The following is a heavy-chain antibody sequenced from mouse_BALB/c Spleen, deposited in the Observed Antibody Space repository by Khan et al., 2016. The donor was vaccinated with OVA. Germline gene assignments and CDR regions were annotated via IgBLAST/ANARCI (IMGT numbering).Heavy chain of an antibody. V-gene: IGHV3-2*02. D-gene: IGHD2-4*01. CDR2: INYSGNT. Sequence: EVQLQESGPGLVKPSQSLSLTCTVTGYSITSEYAWNWIRQFPGNKLEWMGYINYSGNTRFNPSLKSRTSITRDTSKNQFFLQLNSVTTEDIATYYCARKDYYDYDPFPYWGQGTLVTVSA. J-gene: IGHJ3*01. CDR3: ARKDYYDYDPFPY. CDR1: GYSITSEYA.